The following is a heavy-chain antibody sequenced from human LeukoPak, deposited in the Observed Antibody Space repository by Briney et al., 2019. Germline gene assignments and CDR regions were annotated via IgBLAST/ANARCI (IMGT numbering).Heavy chain of an antibody. Sequence: PSETLSLTCTVSGGSISSGGYYWSWIRQHPGKGLEWIGYIYYSGSTYYNPSLKSRVTISVDTSKNQFSLKLSSVTAADTAVYYCARVGSDDFWSGYPYYYYGMDVWGQGTTVTASS. CDR1: GGSISSGGYY. V-gene: IGHV4-31*03. CDR2: IYYSGST. CDR3: ARVGSDDFWSGYPYYYYGMDV. J-gene: IGHJ6*02. D-gene: IGHD3-3*01.